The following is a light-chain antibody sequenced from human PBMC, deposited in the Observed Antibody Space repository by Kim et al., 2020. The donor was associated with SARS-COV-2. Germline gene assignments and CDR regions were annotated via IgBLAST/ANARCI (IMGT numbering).Light chain of an antibody. CDR1: SGSIASNY. V-gene: IGLV6-57*02. CDR3: QSYDSSGV. Sequence: NFMLTQPHSVSESPGKTVTISCTGSSGSIASNYVQWYQQRPGSAPTTVIYEDNQRPSGVPDRFSGSIDSSSNSASLTISGLKTEDEADYYCQSYDSSGVFGGGTQLTVL. J-gene: IGLJ3*02. CDR2: EDN.